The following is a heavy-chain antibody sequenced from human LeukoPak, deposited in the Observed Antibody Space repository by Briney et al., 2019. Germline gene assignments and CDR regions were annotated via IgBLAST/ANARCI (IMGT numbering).Heavy chain of an antibody. CDR2: IYYSGST. V-gene: IGHV4-59*01. Sequence: SETLSLTCTVSGGSIGSYYWSWIRQPPGKGLEWIGYIYYSGSTNYNPSLKSRVTISVDTSKNQFSLKLSSVTAADTAVYYCARFSRDSYYYYGMDVWGQGTTVTVSS. J-gene: IGHJ6*02. CDR3: ARFSRDSYYYYGMDV. CDR1: GGSIGSYY.